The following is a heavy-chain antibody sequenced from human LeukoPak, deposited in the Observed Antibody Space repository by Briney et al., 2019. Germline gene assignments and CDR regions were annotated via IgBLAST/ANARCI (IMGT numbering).Heavy chain of an antibody. CDR1: GFTFSNYA. CDR3: ARGDCSGDCYHPLYY. Sequence: GGSLRLSCAASGFTFSNYAMHLVRQAPGQGLDWVAFIRNDGSIKYYADSVKGRFTISRDNSKNTLYLQMNSLRAEDTAVYYCARGDCSGDCYHPLYYWGQGSLVTVSS. J-gene: IGHJ4*02. CDR2: IRNDGSIK. V-gene: IGHV3-30*02. D-gene: IGHD2-21*02.